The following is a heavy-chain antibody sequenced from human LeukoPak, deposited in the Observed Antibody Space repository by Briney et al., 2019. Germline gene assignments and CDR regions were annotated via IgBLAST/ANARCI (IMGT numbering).Heavy chain of an antibody. CDR2: INPNSGGT. J-gene: IGHJ3*02. D-gene: IGHD5/OR15-5a*01. CDR3: AREGSSLNAFDI. Sequence: ASVKVSCKASGYTFTGYYMHWVRQAPEQGLEWMGWINPNSGGTNYAQKFQGRVTMTRDTSISTAYMELSRLRSDDTAVYYCAREGSSLNAFDIWGQGTMVTVSS. V-gene: IGHV1-2*02. CDR1: GYTFTGYY.